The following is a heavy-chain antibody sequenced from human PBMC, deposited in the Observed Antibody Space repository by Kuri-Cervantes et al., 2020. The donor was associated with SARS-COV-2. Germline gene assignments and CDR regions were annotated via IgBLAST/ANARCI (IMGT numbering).Heavy chain of an antibody. Sequence: GGSLRLSCAASGFTFSDYYMSWIRQAPGKGLEWVSYISSSGSTIYYADSVKGRFTISRDNSKNSLYLQMNSLRAEDTALYYCAVGDVVVPAAIAGWGQGTLVTVSS. CDR2: ISSSGSTI. J-gene: IGHJ4*02. V-gene: IGHV3-11*01. CDR1: GFTFSDYY. D-gene: IGHD2-2*01. CDR3: AVGDVVVPAAIAG.